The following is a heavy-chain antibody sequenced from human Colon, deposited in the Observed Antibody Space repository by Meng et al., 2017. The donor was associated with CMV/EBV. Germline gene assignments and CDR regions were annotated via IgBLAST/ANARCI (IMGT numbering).Heavy chain of an antibody. CDR1: GFSISRDYY. Sequence: SETLSLTCSVSGFSISRDYYWGWVRQPPGKGLEWIGTVYYSGATQYNPALRSRVTVSVDTSRNQFSLTMNSVTAADTAVYYCAKELRGSDYFGPGYWGRGTLVTVSS. CDR2: VYYSGAT. CDR3: AKELRGSDYFGPGY. D-gene: IGHD2/OR15-2a*01. J-gene: IGHJ4*02. V-gene: IGHV4-38-2*02.